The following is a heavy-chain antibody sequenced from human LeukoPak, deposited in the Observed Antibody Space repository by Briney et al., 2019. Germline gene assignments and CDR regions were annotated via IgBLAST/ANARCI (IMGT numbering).Heavy chain of an antibody. V-gene: IGHV4-38-2*02. CDR1: GYSISSGYY. Sequence: PSETLSLTCTVSGYSISSGYYWGWIRQPPGKGLEWIGSIYHSGSTYYNPSLKSRVTISVDTSKNQFSLKLSSVTAADTAVYYCARGKYCTNGVCYTPFSGSVVPPSSGTGEFDPWGQGTLVTVSS. CDR3: ARGKYCTNGVCYTPFSGSVVPPSSGTGEFDP. CDR2: IYHSGST. J-gene: IGHJ5*02. D-gene: IGHD2-8*01.